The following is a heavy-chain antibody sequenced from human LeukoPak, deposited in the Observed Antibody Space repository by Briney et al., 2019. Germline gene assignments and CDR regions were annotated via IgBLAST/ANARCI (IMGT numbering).Heavy chain of an antibody. Sequence: GASVKVSCKVSGYTLTELSMHWVRQAPGKGLGWMGGFDPEDGETIYAQKFQGRVTVTEDTSTDTAYMELSSLRSEDTAVYYCARVSVPDPYYYYYGMDVWGQGTTVTVSS. CDR3: ARVSVPDPYYYYYGMDV. CDR1: GYTLTELS. D-gene: IGHD3-10*01. J-gene: IGHJ6*02. CDR2: FDPEDGET. V-gene: IGHV1-24*01.